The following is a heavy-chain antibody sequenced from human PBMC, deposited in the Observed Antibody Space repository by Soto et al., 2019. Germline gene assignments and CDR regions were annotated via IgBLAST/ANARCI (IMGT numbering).Heavy chain of an antibody. CDR3: XXXXXXXXXXXXXXDY. J-gene: IGHJ4*02. CDR2: SNSDGSST. V-gene: IGHV3-74*01. CDR1: GFTFSSYW. Sequence: EVQLVESGGGLVQPGGSLRLSCAASGFTFSSYWMHWVRQXPXXXXXXXSRSNSDGSSTSYADSVKGRFTISRDNAKNTLYLXMNSLRAEXXXXXXCXXXXXXXXXXXXXXDYWXQGTLVTVSS.